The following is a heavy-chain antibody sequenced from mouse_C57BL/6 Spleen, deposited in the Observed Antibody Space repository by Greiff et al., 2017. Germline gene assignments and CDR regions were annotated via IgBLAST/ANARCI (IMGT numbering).Heavy chain of an antibody. Sequence: VKLQQPGAELVKPGASVKLSCKASGYTFTSYWMHWVKQRPGRGLEWIGRIDPNSGGTKYNEKFKSKATLTVDKPSSTAYMQLSSLTSEDSAVYYGARYYGGNSAWFAYWGQGTLVTVSA. V-gene: IGHV1-72*01. CDR1: GYTFTSYW. D-gene: IGHD1-1*02. CDR2: IDPNSGGT. CDR3: ARYYGGNSAWFAY. J-gene: IGHJ3*01.